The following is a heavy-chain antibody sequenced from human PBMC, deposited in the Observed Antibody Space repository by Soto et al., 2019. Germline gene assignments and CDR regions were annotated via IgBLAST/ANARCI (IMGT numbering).Heavy chain of an antibody. CDR1: SYSISSGFF. Sequence: PSETLSLTCVVSSYSISSGFFWAWIRQPPGKGLEWVGSIYHTGDTHYNPSLRSQVSMSVDTSKNHFSLRLTYLTAADTAVYFCARDTNSLDLWGHGILVTVSS. V-gene: IGHV4-38-2*02. CDR2: IYHTGDT. D-gene: IGHD2-8*01. CDR3: ARDTNSLDL. J-gene: IGHJ5*02.